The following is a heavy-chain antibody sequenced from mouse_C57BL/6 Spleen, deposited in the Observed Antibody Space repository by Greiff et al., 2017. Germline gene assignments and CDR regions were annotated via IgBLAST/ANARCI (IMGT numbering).Heavy chain of an antibody. CDR1: GYTFTSYW. CDR2: IDPSDSYT. V-gene: IGHV1-69*01. CDR3: ARGYGSSSFFAY. J-gene: IGHJ3*01. D-gene: IGHD1-1*01. Sequence: QVQLQQPGAELVMPGASVKLSCKASGYTFTSYWMHWVKQRPGQGLEWIGEIDPSDSYTNYNQKFKGKSTLTVDKSSSTAYMQLSSLTSEDSAVYYCARGYGSSSFFAYWGQGTLVTVSA.